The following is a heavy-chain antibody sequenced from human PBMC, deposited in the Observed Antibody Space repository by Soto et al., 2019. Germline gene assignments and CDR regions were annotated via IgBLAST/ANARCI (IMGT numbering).Heavy chain of an antibody. CDR2: IYNSGTT. V-gene: IGHV4-31*03. CDR1: GGSITRGGYY. Sequence: QVQLQESGPGLVKPSETLSLTCTVSGGSITRGGYYWSWIRQHPGKGLEWIGYIYNSGTTYYNPSLKSRVTISVDTSKNQFSLKRTAVTAADTAVYYCARDQAPWGQGTRVTVSS. J-gene: IGHJ5*02. CDR3: ARDQAP.